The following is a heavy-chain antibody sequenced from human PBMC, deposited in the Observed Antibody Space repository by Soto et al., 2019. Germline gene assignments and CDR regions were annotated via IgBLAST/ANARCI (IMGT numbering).Heavy chain of an antibody. CDR1: GGSISSYY. V-gene: IGHV4-59*01. D-gene: IGHD5-18*01. J-gene: IGHJ5*02. CDR2: IYYMGST. Sequence: PSETLSLTCTVSGGSISSYYWSWIRQPPGKGLEWIGYIYYMGSTNYNPSLKSRVTISVDTSKNQSSLKLSSVPAADTAVYDSARDRTAMAPWGQGTLVTVSS. CDR3: ARDRTAMAP.